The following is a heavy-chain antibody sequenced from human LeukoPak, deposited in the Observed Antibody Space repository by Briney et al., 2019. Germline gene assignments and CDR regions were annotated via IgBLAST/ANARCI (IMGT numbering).Heavy chain of an antibody. D-gene: IGHD2-8*01. J-gene: IGHJ4*02. CDR2: MNPNSSNT. V-gene: IGHV1-8*01. Sequence: GSSVTVSCKASGYTFPRYDINWVRQATGQGLEWMGWMNPNSSNTGYAQKFQGRVTMTRITSINTAYMELSSLRSEDTAVYYCAPTNHQTFYLDYWGQGTQVTVSS. CDR3: APTNHQTFYLDY. CDR1: GYTFPRYD.